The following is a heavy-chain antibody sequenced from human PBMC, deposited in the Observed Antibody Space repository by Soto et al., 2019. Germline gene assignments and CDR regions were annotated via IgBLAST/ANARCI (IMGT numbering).Heavy chain of an antibody. CDR3: AREGGRYCTGGSCQVDD. J-gene: IGHJ4*02. D-gene: IGHD2-15*01. CDR2: SYYSGNT. CDR1: GAFISSSSYY. V-gene: IGHV4-39*02. Sequence: SETLYLTCTLFGAFISSSSYYSGWIRQPPGQGLECIGSSYYSGNTYYTPFLKSRVTISVDTSKNQFSLKLSSVTAADTAVYFCAREGGRYCTGGSCQVDDWGQVTLLPVSS.